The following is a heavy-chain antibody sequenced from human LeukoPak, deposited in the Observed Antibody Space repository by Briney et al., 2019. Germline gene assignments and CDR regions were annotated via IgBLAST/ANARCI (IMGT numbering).Heavy chain of an antibody. V-gene: IGHV1-69*05. J-gene: IGHJ4*02. CDR3: ARVSSSGENDY. D-gene: IGHD6-19*01. CDR2: IIPIFGTA. Sequence: RSSVTVSLKASGGTFSSYAISWVRQAPGQGLEWVGGIIPIFGTAHNPQKFQGRVTINTDESTSTAYIELGSLRSEDSAVYYCARVSSSGENDYWGQGTLVTVSS. CDR1: GGTFSSYA.